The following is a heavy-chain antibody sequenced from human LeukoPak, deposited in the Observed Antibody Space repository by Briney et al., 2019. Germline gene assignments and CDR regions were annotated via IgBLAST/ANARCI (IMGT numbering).Heavy chain of an antibody. CDR3: AVGGTYGSGSYYYYYGMDV. CDR1: GGSISSYY. Sequence: SETLSLTCTVSGGSISSYYWSWIRQPPGKGLEWIGYIYYSGSTNYNPSLKSRVTISADTSKNQFSLKLSSVTAADTAVYYCAVGGTYGSGSYYYYYGMDVWGKGTTVTVSS. CDR2: IYYSGST. D-gene: IGHD3-10*01. J-gene: IGHJ6*04. V-gene: IGHV4-59*01.